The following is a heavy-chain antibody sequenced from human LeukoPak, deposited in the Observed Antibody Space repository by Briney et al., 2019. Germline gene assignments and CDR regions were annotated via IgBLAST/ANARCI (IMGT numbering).Heavy chain of an antibody. CDR1: GYTFTGYY. CDR2: INPNSGGT. D-gene: IGHD6-19*01. J-gene: IGHJ4*02. CDR3: ARVELGALFGWHYFDY. V-gene: IGHV1-2*02. Sequence: GASVKVSCKASGYTFTGYYMHWVRQAPGQGLEWMGWINPNSGGTNYAQKFQGRVTMTRDTSISTAYMELSRLRSDDTAVYYCARVELGALFGWHYFDYWGQGTLVTVSS.